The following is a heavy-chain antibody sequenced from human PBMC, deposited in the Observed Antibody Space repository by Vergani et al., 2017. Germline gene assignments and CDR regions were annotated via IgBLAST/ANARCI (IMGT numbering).Heavy chain of an antibody. CDR1: GGSISSYY. V-gene: IGHV4-59*01. J-gene: IGHJ3*02. Sequence: QVQLQESGPGLVKPSETLSLTCTVSGGSISSYYWSWIRQPPGKGLEWIGYIYYSGRTNYNPSLKSRVTISVDTSKNQFSLKLSSVTAADTAVYYCARESGSYYYDSSGYYTDDAFDIWGQGTMVTVSS. CDR2: IYYSGRT. CDR3: ARESGSYYYDSSGYYTDDAFDI. D-gene: IGHD3-22*01.